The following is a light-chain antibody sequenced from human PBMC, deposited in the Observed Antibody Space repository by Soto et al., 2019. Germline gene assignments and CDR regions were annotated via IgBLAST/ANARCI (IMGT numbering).Light chain of an antibody. CDR1: RSVSDTL. J-gene: IGKJ1*01. V-gene: IGKV3-20*01. CDR2: GTS. CDR3: QHYGDSSWT. Sequence: EIVLTQSPGTLSLSPGERATLSCRADRSVSDTLLTWFQQKPGQAPRLLIFGTSNRAPGIPDRFSGSGSGTDFTLTITRLETDDSAAYSCQHYGDSSWTFGQGTKVDIK.